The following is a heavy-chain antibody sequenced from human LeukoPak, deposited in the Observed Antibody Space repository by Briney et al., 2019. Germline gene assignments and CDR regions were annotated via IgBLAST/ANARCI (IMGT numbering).Heavy chain of an antibody. V-gene: IGHV1-8*01. J-gene: IGHJ4*02. CDR3: ARVTHYCGSTSCYTVYYFDY. CDR2: MNPNSGNT. D-gene: IGHD2-2*02. Sequence: GASAKVSCKASGYTFTSYDINWVRQATGQGLEWMGWMNPNSGNTGYAQKFQGRVTMTRNTSISTAYMELSSLRSEDTALYYCARVTHYCGSTSCYTVYYFDYWGQGTLVTVSS. CDR1: GYTFTSYD.